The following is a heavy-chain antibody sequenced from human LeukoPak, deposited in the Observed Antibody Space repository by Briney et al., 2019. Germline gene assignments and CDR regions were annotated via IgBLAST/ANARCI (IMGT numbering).Heavy chain of an antibody. CDR1: GFTFSSYA. D-gene: IGHD2-8*01. CDR2: ISYDGSNK. CDR3: ARDHIVLMVYAMALDY. J-gene: IGHJ4*02. Sequence: GGSLRLSCAASGFTFSSYAMHWVRQAPGKGLEWVAVISYDGSNKYYADSVKGRFTISRDNSKNTLYLQMNSLRAEDTAVYHCARDHIVLMVYAMALDYWGQGTLVTVSS. V-gene: IGHV3-30*04.